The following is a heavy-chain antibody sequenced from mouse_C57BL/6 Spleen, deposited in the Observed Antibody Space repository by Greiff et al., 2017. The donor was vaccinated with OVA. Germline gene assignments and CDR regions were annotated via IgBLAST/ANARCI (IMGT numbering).Heavy chain of an antibody. CDR3: ATRYGNYAGYFDY. CDR1: GFSLTSYG. J-gene: IGHJ2*01. V-gene: IGHV2-2*01. Sequence: QVQLQQSGPGLVQPSQSLSITCTVSGFSLTSYGVHWVRQSPGKGLEWLGVIWSGGSTDYNAAFISRLSISKDNSKSQVFFKMNSLQADDTAIYYCATRYGNYAGYFDYWGQGTTLTVSS. CDR2: IWSGGST. D-gene: IGHD2-1*01.